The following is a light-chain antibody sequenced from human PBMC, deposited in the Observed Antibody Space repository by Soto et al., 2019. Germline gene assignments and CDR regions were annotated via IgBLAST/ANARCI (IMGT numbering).Light chain of an antibody. CDR2: DAS. Sequence: DIQMTQSPFSLSASVGDRVTITCQASQDISNHLNWYQQRPGKAPKLLISDASSLETGVPSRFSGSGSGTDFTFTISSLLPADIATYYCQQYDNLPLTFGGGTKVEIK. J-gene: IGKJ4*01. CDR3: QQYDNLPLT. V-gene: IGKV1-33*01. CDR1: QDISNH.